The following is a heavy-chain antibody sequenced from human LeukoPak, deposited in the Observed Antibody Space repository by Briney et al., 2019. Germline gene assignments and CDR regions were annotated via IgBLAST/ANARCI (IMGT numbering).Heavy chain of an antibody. CDR2: IYYSGST. V-gene: IGHV4-59*01. CDR3: ARDGYSSSWQAFDY. CDR1: GGSISSYY. D-gene: IGHD6-13*01. Sequence: SETLSLTCTVSGGSISSYYWSWIRQPPGKGLEWIGYIYYSGSTNYNPSLKSRVTISVDTTKNQFSLKLSSVTAADTAVYYCARDGYSSSWQAFDYWGQGTLVTVSS. J-gene: IGHJ4*02.